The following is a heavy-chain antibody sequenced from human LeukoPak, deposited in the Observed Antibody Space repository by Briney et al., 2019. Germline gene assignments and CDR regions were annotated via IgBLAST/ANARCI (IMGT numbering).Heavy chain of an antibody. CDR3: ASGYYYKFDY. V-gene: IGHV4-59*01. CDR2: FYYSGST. J-gene: IGHJ4*02. CDR1: GGSINSNY. Sequence: SETLSLTCTVSGGSINSNYWSWIRQPPGKGLEWIGYFYYSGSTNYSPSFKSRVTISLDTSKIQFYLRLSAVTAADTAIYYCASGYYYKFDYWGQGTLVTVSS. D-gene: IGHD3-22*01.